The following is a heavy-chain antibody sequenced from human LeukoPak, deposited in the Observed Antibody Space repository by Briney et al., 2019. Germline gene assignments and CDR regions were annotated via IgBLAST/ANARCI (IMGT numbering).Heavy chain of an antibody. CDR2: ISSSSSYI. CDR3: AYTSGAAAELDY. D-gene: IGHD6-19*01. Sequence: PGGSLRLSCAASGFTFSSYSMNWVRQAPGKGLEWVSSISSSSSYIYYADSVKGRFTISRDNAKNSLYLQMNSLRAEDTAVYYCAYTSGAAAELDYWGQGTLVTVSS. J-gene: IGHJ4*02. V-gene: IGHV3-21*01. CDR1: GFTFSSYS.